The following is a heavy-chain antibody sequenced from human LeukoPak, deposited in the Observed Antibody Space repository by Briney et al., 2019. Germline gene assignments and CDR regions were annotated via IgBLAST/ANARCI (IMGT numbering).Heavy chain of an antibody. CDR2: ISYDGSNK. D-gene: IGHD4-17*01. CDR3: ARDRDYAFDY. CDR1: GFTFSSYA. Sequence: GGSLRLSCAASGFTFSSYAMHWVRQAPGKGLEWVAVISYDGSNKYYADSVKGRFTISRDNSKNTLYLQMNSLRAEDTAVYYCARDRDYAFDYWGQGTLVTVSS. V-gene: IGHV3-30-3*01. J-gene: IGHJ4*02.